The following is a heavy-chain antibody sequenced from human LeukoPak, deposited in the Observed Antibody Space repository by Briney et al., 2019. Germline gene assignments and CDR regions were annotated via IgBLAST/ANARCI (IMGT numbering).Heavy chain of an antibody. CDR2: IYYSGST. Sequence: SETLSLTCTVSGGSISSYYWSWIRQPPGKGLEWIGYIYYSGSTNYHPSLKSRVTISVDTSKNQFSLKLSSVTAADTAVYYCARALGGYYSRWFDPWGQGTLVTVSS. CDR3: ARALGGYYSRWFDP. CDR1: GGSISSYY. J-gene: IGHJ5*02. D-gene: IGHD3-10*01. V-gene: IGHV4-59*08.